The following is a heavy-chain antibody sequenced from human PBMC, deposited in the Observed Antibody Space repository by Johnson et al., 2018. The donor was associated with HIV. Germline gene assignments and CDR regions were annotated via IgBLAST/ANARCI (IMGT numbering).Heavy chain of an antibody. CDR2: IYSGGST. CDR1: EFTVSSNY. D-gene: IGHD1-1*01. J-gene: IGHJ3*01. V-gene: IGHV3-66*01. Sequence: VQLVESGGGVVRPGGSLRLSCAASEFTVSSNYMTWVRQAPGKGLEWVSVIYSGGSTYYADSVKGRFTISRDNSKNTLYLQMNSLRAEDTAVYYCARSGPNWAFDFWGQGTMVTVSS. CDR3: ARSGPNWAFDF.